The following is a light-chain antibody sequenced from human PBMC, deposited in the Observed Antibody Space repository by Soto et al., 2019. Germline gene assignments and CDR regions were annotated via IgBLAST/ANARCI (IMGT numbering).Light chain of an antibody. Sequence: EIVMTQSPATVSVSPGETVTLSCRASQSVRTSLAWYQQKPGQAPRLVIYDASKRVTDIPGRFSGSGSGTEFTLTISNLQSEDVAVYHCGQYNNWPPWTFGQGTKVDIK. CDR2: DAS. V-gene: IGKV3-15*01. CDR1: QSVRTS. CDR3: GQYNNWPPWT. J-gene: IGKJ1*01.